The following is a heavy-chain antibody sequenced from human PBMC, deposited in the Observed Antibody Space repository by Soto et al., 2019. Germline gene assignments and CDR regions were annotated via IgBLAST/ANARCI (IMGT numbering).Heavy chain of an antibody. CDR2: ITSSGAST. V-gene: IGHV3-23*01. D-gene: IGHD5-12*01. J-gene: IGHJ4*02. CDR1: GFTFSNDA. Sequence: EVQLLESGGGLVQPGGSLRLSCAASGFTFSNDAMSWVRQAPGKGLEWVSAITSSGASTYYTDSVKGRFTISRDNSKNTLYLQVNSLRAEDTAVYYCAKRMATTKSFDYWGQGTLVTVSS. CDR3: AKRMATTKSFDY.